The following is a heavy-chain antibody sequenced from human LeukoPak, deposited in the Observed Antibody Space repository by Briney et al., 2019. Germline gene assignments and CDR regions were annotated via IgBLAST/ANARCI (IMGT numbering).Heavy chain of an antibody. CDR3: ARDLYSTRWYYFDY. D-gene: IGHD6-13*01. V-gene: IGHV4-4*07. CDR1: GGSISSYY. CDR2: MYTSGST. Sequence: PSETLSLTCTGSGGSISSYYWSWIRQPAGKGLEWIGRMYTSGSTKYNPSLKSRVTMSVDTSKNQFSLNLSSVTAADTAVYYCARDLYSTRWYYFDYWGQGTLVTVSS. J-gene: IGHJ4*02.